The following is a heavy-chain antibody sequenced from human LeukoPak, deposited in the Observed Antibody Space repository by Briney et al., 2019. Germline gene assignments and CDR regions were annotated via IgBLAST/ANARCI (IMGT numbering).Heavy chain of an antibody. J-gene: IGHJ6*02. CDR2: ISYDGSNK. Sequence: PGGSLRLSCAAFGFTFSSYAMHWVRQAPGKGLEWVAVISYDGSNKYYADSVKGRFTISRDNSKNTLYLQMNSLRAEDTAVYYCARDIKDVWGQGTTVTVSS. CDR3: ARDIKDV. V-gene: IGHV3-30*04. CDR1: GFTFSSYA.